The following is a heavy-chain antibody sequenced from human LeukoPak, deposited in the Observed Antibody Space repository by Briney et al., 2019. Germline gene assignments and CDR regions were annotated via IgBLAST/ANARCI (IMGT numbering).Heavy chain of an antibody. CDR2: GEGDESSS. D-gene: IGHD4-23*01. Sequence: GGSPTLSCAASGFTLRNHWMNWVRHPPGKGLVWVARGEGDESSSTYADSVQGRFTISRDNAKSTLYLQMKSLRAADTAVYYCARSYGGRGDFWGRGTLVTVSS. CDR1: GFTLRNHW. CDR3: ARSYGGRGDF. J-gene: IGHJ4*02. V-gene: IGHV3-74*03.